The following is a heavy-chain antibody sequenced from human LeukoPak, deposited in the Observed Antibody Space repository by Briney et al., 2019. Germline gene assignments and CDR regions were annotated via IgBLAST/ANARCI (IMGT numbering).Heavy chain of an antibody. Sequence: SETLSLTCAVYDGAFSGYYWSWIRAPPGKGLEGIGEINHSGSTNYNPSLKSRVTISVDTSKNLFSLKLSSVTAADTAVYYCARYSCYYLSYFDSWGQGTLVTVSS. CDR2: INHSGST. V-gene: IGHV4-34*01. D-gene: IGHD3-22*01. J-gene: IGHJ4*02. CDR1: DGAFSGYY. CDR3: ARYSCYYLSYFDS.